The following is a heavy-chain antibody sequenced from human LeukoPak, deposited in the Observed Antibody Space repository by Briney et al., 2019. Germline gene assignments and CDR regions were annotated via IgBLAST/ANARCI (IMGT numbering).Heavy chain of an antibody. CDR1: GYTFTGYY. CDR2: INPNSGGT. Sequence: ASVKVSCKASGYTFTGYYMHWVRQAPGQGLEWMGWINPNSGGTNYAQKFQGRVTTTRDTSISTDYMELSRLRSDDTAVYYCARTENYDFWSGYYSVFDYWGQGTLVTVSS. CDR3: ARTENYDFWSGYYSVFDY. D-gene: IGHD3-3*01. V-gene: IGHV1-2*02. J-gene: IGHJ4*02.